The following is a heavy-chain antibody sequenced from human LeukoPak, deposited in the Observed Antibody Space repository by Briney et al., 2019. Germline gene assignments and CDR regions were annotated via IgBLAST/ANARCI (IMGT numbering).Heavy chain of an antibody. J-gene: IGHJ6*03. V-gene: IGHV4-4*07. CDR2: IYTSGST. CDR1: GGSISSYY. CDR3: ARVAPPDFWSGYLTRDYYYMDV. D-gene: IGHD3-3*01. Sequence: PSETLSLTCTVSGGSISSYYWSWIRQPAGKGLEWIGRIYTSGSTNYNPSLKSRVTISVDKSKNQFSLKLSSVTAADTAVYYCARVAPPDFWSGYLTRDYYYMDVWGKGTTVTVSS.